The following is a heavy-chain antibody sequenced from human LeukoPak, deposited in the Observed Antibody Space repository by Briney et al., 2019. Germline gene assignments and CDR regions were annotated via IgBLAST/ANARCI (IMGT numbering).Heavy chain of an antibody. Sequence: GSSVKVSCKASGGTFSSYAISWVRQAPGQGLEWMGGIIPIFGTANYAQKFQGRVTITTDESTSTAYMELSSLRSEDTAVYYCARDVGGGYSYGSFDYWSQGTLVTVSS. CDR2: IIPIFGTA. CDR3: ARDVGGGYSYGSFDY. J-gene: IGHJ4*02. CDR1: GGTFSSYA. D-gene: IGHD5-18*01. V-gene: IGHV1-69*05.